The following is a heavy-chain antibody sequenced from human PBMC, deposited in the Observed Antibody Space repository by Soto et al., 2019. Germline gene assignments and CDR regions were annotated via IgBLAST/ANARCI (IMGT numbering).Heavy chain of an antibody. CDR3: ARGDSGYDYGYYYSYYMDV. D-gene: IGHD5-12*01. J-gene: IGHJ6*03. CDR2: IYYSGST. CDR1: GVYISSYY. Sequence: PSETLSLTCTVSGVYISSYYCSWIRQPPGKGLEWIGYIYYSGSTNYNPSLKSRVTISVDTSKNQFSLKLSSVTAADTAVYYCARGDSGYDYGYYYSYYMDVWGKGTTVTVSS. V-gene: IGHV4-59*01.